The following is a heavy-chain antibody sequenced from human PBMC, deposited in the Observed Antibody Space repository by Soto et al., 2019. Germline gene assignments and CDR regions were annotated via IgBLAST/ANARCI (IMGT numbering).Heavy chain of an antibody. J-gene: IGHJ4*02. CDR1: GFTFSSYA. Sequence: GGSLRLSCSASGFTFSSYAMHWVRQAPGKGLEKVSSISTNGGSTHYAEFVKGRFTISRDNSKNTHYLQMSSLRAYDSAVYYCVKGEYYYDSSGYYPFDYWGQGT. CDR2: ISTNGGST. V-gene: IGHV3-64D*06. CDR3: VKGEYYYDSSGYYPFDY. D-gene: IGHD3-22*01.